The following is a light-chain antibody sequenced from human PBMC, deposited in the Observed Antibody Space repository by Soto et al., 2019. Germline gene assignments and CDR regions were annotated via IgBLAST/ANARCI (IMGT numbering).Light chain of an antibody. Sequence: DIQMTQSPSSLSASVGDRATITCRASQGIRNDLGWYQQKPGKAPKRLIYAASSLQSGVPSRFSGNGSGTEFTLTISSLQPDAFATYYCQHYNSYSEAFGQGTKVDI. V-gene: IGKV1-17*01. J-gene: IGKJ1*01. CDR2: AAS. CDR1: QGIRND. CDR3: QHYNSYSEA.